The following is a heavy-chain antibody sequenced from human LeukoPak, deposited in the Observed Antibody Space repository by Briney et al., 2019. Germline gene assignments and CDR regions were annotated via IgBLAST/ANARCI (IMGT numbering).Heavy chain of an antibody. V-gene: IGHV3-9*01. CDR2: ISWNGGSV. Sequence: HSGRSLRLSCAASGFTFGDYAMHWVRQAPGKGLEWVSGISWNGGSVGYADSVKGRFTISRDSAKNSLYLQMNSLRAEDTALYYCAKDRGSSWYALSYWGQGTLVTVSS. CDR1: GFTFGDYA. D-gene: IGHD6-13*01. J-gene: IGHJ4*02. CDR3: AKDRGSSWYALSY.